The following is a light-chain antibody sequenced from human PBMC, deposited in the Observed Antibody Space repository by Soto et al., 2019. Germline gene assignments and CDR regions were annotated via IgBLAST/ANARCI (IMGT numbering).Light chain of an antibody. V-gene: IGKV1-9*01. CDR1: QDIKTY. J-gene: IGKJ1*01. Sequence: IQLTQSPSSLSASVGDRVSITCRASQDIKTYLAWYQQKRGEAPKLLISGTFTLQSGVPSRFNGSGSGTDFTLTISRLQPEDFATYYCQQSFSSLWTFGQGTKVET. CDR2: GTF. CDR3: QQSFSSLWT.